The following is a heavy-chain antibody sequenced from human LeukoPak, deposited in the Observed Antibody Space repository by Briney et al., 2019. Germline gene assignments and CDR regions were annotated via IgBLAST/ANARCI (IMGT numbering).Heavy chain of an antibody. CDR3: ANLPYDSSGYPRGY. J-gene: IGHJ4*02. CDR2: ISGSGGST. V-gene: IGHV3-23*01. CDR1: GFTFSSYA. Sequence: GGSLRLSCAAFGFTFSSYAMSWVRQAPGKGLEWVSAISGSGGSTYYADSVKGRFTISRDNSKNTLYLQMNSLRAEDTAVYYCANLPYDSSGYPRGYWGQGTLVTVSS. D-gene: IGHD3-22*01.